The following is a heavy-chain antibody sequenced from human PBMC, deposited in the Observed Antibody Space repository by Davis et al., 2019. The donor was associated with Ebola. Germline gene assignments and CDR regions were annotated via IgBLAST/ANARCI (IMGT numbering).Heavy chain of an antibody. CDR2: IYPGDSDT. Sequence: KISCKGSGYSFSSYWIAWVRQMPGKGLEWMGIIYPGDSDTRYSPSFQGQVTISADKSISTAYLQWSSLKASDTAMYYCARAQQWLVQGYIDYWGQGTLVTVSS. CDR3: ARAQQWLVQGYIDY. CDR1: GYSFSSYW. D-gene: IGHD6-19*01. V-gene: IGHV5-51*01. J-gene: IGHJ4*02.